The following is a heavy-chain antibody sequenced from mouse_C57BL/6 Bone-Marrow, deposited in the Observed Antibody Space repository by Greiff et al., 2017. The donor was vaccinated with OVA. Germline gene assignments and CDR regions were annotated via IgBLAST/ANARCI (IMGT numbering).Heavy chain of an antibody. D-gene: IGHD2-5*01. CDR1: GYTFTSYG. CDR3: ARARSNYVAWFAY. CDR2: IYLRSGNT. J-gene: IGHJ3*01. V-gene: IGHV1-81*01. Sequence: VQLQQSGAELARPGASVKLSCKASGYTFTSYGICWVKQRSGQGLEWIGEIYLRSGNTYYNEKFKGKATLTADKSSSTAYLELRSLTSEDSAVYFGARARSNYVAWFAYWGRGTLVTVSA.